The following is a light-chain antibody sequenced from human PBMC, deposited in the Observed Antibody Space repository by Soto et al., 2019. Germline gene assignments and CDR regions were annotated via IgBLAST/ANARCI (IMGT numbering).Light chain of an antibody. CDR1: QSVSNY. Sequence: EIVLTQSPATLSLSPGERATLSCRASQSVSNYLAWFQQKPGQAPRLLIYDASNRSTAIPARFSGSGSRTDFTLTISTLEPEDSAVYYCEQRSNWPLLTFGGGTKVEGK. V-gene: IGKV3-11*01. J-gene: IGKJ4*01. CDR2: DAS. CDR3: EQRSNWPLLT.